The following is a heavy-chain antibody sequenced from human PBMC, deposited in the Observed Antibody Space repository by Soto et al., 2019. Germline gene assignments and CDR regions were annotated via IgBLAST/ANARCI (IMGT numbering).Heavy chain of an antibody. CDR2: IYHSGTT. CDR3: VRVYGDHTGAFDY. D-gene: IGHD4-17*01. CDR1: GGSISGGTYS. J-gene: IGHJ4*02. Sequence: SETLSLTCAVFGGSISGGTYSWSWIRQPPGKGLEWLGQIYHSGTTYYNPPLKSRVTISVDRSKNQFSLKLSSVTAADTAVYYCVRVYGDHTGAFDYWGQGTLVTVSS. V-gene: IGHV4-30-2*01.